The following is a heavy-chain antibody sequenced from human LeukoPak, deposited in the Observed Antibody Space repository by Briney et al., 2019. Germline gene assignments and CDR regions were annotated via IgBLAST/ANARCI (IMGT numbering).Heavy chain of an antibody. CDR2: IWYDGSNK. CDR3: ARDSYSSGWYRINDAFDI. Sequence: GGSLRLSCAASGFTFSSYGMHWVRQAPGKGLEWVAVIWYDGSNKYYADSVKGRFTISRDNSKNTLYLQMNSLRAEDTAVYYCARDSYSSGWYRINDAFDIWGQGTMVTVSS. V-gene: IGHV3-33*01. CDR1: GFTFSSYG. J-gene: IGHJ3*02. D-gene: IGHD6-19*01.